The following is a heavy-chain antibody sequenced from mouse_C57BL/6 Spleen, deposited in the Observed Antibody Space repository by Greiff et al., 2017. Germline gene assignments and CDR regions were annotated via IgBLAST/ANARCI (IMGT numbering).Heavy chain of an antibody. CDR2: IGPGSGST. J-gene: IGHJ1*03. V-gene: IGHV1-77*01. D-gene: IGHD2-3*01. CDR3: ARRGLYDGYPYWYFDV. Sequence: QVQLQQSGAELVKPGASVKISCKASGYTFTDYYINWVKQRPGQGLEWIGKIGPGSGSTYYNEKFKGKATLTADKSSSTAYMQLSSLTSEDAAVYFCARRGLYDGYPYWYFDVWGTGTTVTVSS. CDR1: GYTFTDYY.